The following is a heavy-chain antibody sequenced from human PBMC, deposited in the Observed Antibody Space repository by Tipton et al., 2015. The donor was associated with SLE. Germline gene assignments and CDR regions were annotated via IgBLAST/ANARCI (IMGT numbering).Heavy chain of an antibody. CDR3: ARGLKNSNYYYYYYMDV. Sequence: TLSLTCTVSGGSINTYFWSWVRQPPGKGLEWIGHIYYSGSTNYNPSLKSRVTISVDTSKNQFSLKLSSVTAADTAVYYCARGLKNSNYYYYYYMDVWGKGTTVTVSS. V-gene: IGHV4-59*01. CDR2: IYYSGST. J-gene: IGHJ6*03. D-gene: IGHD2/OR15-2a*01. CDR1: GGSINTYF.